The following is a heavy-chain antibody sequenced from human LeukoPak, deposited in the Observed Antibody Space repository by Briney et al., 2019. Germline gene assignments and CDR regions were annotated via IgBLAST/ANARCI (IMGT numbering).Heavy chain of an antibody. V-gene: IGHV4-39*07. Sequence: PSETLSLTCTVSGGSISSSSYYWGWIRQPPGKGLEWVGSIYYSGSTYYNPPLKSRVPISVDTSKNHVSLKLSPVTAADTAVYYCARGAPLFLWFGEPDYWGQGTLVTVSS. CDR2: IYYSGST. D-gene: IGHD3-10*01. CDR3: ARGAPLFLWFGEPDY. CDR1: GGSISSSSYY. J-gene: IGHJ4*02.